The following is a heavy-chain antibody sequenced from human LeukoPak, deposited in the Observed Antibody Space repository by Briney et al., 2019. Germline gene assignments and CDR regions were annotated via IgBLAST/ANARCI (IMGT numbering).Heavy chain of an antibody. Sequence: SETLSLTCTVSGGSISSYYWSWIRQPPGKGLEWIGNIYYSGSTYYNPSLKSRVTISVDTSKNQFSLKLSSVTAADTAVYYCARKGDFGRYYYGMDVWGQGTTVTVSS. D-gene: IGHD2-21*02. CDR3: ARKGDFGRYYYGMDV. CDR1: GGSISSYY. V-gene: IGHV4-59*12. J-gene: IGHJ6*02. CDR2: IYYSGST.